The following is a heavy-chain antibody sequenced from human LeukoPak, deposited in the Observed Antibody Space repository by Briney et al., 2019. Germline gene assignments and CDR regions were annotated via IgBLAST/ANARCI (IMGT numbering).Heavy chain of an antibody. CDR1: GGSISSYY. V-gene: IGHV4-4*09. D-gene: IGHD5-12*01. J-gene: IGHJ4*02. CDR2: IYTSGST. Sequence: SETLSLTCTVSGGSISSYYWSWIRQPPGKGLEWIGYIYTSGSTNYNPSLKSRVTISVDTSKNQFSLKLSSMTAADTAVYYCARRLRSGHVDYWGQGTLVTVSS. CDR3: ARRLRSGHVDY.